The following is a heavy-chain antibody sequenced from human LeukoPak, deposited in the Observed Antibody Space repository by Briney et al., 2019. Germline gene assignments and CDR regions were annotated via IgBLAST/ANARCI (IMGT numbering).Heavy chain of an antibody. Sequence: GGSLRLSCAASGFTFSSYSMNWVRQAPGKGLERVSYISTSSSPSNYADSVEGRFTISRDNAKNSLYLQMNSLREEDTAVYYCARDLDWAFDYWGQGTLVTVSS. J-gene: IGHJ4*02. CDR1: GFTFSSYS. D-gene: IGHD1-1*01. CDR3: ARDLDWAFDY. V-gene: IGHV3-48*02. CDR2: ISTSSSPS.